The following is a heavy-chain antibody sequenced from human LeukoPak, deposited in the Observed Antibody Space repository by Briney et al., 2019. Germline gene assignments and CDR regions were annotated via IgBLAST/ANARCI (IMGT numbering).Heavy chain of an antibody. CDR2: ISYDGSNK. Sequence: GGSLRPSCAASGFTFSSYGMHWVRQAPGKGLEWVAVISYDGSNKYYADSVKGRFTISRDNSKNTLYLQMNSLRAEDTAVYYCAKAAGPNVLRYFDWLLPLDYWGQGTLVTVSS. CDR1: GFTFSSYG. D-gene: IGHD3-9*01. V-gene: IGHV3-30*18. J-gene: IGHJ4*02. CDR3: AKAAGPNVLRYFDWLLPLDY.